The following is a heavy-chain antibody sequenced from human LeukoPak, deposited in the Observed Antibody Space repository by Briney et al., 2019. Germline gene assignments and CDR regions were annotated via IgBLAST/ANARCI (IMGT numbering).Heavy chain of an antibody. J-gene: IGHJ3*02. CDR2: IYHTGST. CDR3: AREATAMVSAFDI. D-gene: IGHD5-18*01. Sequence: SETLSLTCTISGGSVSDYYWSWIRQSPGKGLEWIGYIYHTGSTSYSPSLKSRVTISADTSKNQFSLKLSSVTAADTAVYYCAREATAMVSAFDIWGQGTMVTVSS. CDR1: GGSVSDYY. V-gene: IGHV4-59*02.